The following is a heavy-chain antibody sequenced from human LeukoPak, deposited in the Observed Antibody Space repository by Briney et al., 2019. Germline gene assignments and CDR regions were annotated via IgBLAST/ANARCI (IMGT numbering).Heavy chain of an antibody. Sequence: GGSLRLSCAASGFTFGSYWMSWVRQAPGKRLEWVATIKEDGSDKYYVDSVKGRFTISRDNVKNSVYLQMNSLRAEDTAVYYCARVGRIFGEAFDYWGQGTLVTVSS. CDR2: IKEDGSDK. CDR1: GFTFGSYW. D-gene: IGHD3-10*02. CDR3: ARVGRIFGEAFDY. V-gene: IGHV3-7*05. J-gene: IGHJ4*02.